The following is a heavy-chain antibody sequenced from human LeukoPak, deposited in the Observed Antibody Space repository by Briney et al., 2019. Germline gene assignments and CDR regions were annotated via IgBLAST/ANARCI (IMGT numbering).Heavy chain of an antibody. J-gene: IGHJ3*02. CDR1: GFIFSTYS. CDR3: AKDSDYYDSSGYLPDAFDI. Sequence: GGSLRLSCAASGFIFSTYSMNWVRQAPGKGLEWVAFIRYDGSNKYYADSVKGRFTISRDNSKNTLYLQMNSLRAEDTAVYYCAKDSDYYDSSGYLPDAFDIWGQGTMVTVSS. CDR2: IRYDGSNK. D-gene: IGHD3-22*01. V-gene: IGHV3-30*02.